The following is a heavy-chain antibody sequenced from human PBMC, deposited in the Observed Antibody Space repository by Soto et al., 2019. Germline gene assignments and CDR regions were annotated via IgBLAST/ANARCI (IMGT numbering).Heavy chain of an antibody. V-gene: IGHV3-33*01. Sequence: QVQLVESGGGVVQPVRSLRLSCAASGFTFSSYGMHWVRQAPGKGLEWVAVIWYDGSNKYYADSVKGRFTISRDNSKSRLYLQINSLRAEDTAVYYCARAGPDILTRYLYYFDYWGQGTLVTVSS. D-gene: IGHD3-9*01. CDR2: IWYDGSNK. CDR3: ARAGPDILTRYLYYFDY. J-gene: IGHJ4*02. CDR1: GFTFSSYG.